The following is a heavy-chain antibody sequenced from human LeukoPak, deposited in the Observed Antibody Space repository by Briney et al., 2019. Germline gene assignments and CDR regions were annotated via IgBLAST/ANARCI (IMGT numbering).Heavy chain of an antibody. CDR1: GYTFTSYY. D-gene: IGHD1-26*01. J-gene: IGHJ5*02. CDR2: INPSGSST. CDR3: ARDNSVGDTAWWFDP. V-gene: IGHV1-46*01. Sequence: ASVKVSCKASGYTFTSYYVHWVRQAPGQGLEWMGLINPSGSSTSYAQKFQGRLSPTRDMSTSTDYMELSSLRSEDTAVYYCARDNSVGDTAWWFDPWGQGTLVTVSS.